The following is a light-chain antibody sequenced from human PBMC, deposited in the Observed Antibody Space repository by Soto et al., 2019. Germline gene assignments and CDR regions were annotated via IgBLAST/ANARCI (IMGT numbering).Light chain of an antibody. V-gene: IGKV3-20*01. J-gene: IGKJ3*01. CDR1: QSISSSY. Sequence: EIVLTQSPGTLSLSPGERATLSCRASQSISSSYLAWYQQKPGQAPRLLVYGASSRATGIPDRFSGGGSGTDFTFTISRLEPEDFSVYYFQQYGCSRCTFGPVTKVVIK. CDR2: GAS. CDR3: QQYGCSRCT.